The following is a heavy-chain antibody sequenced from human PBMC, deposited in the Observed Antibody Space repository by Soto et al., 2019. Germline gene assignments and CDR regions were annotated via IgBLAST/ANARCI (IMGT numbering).Heavy chain of an antibody. CDR1: GGTFSTYA. V-gene: IGHV1-69*06. CDR3: ARDRVREYYSTSSYGSWAFDI. J-gene: IGHJ3*02. Sequence: ASVKVSCKASGGTFSTYAINWVRQAPGQGLEWMGGTIPIFGTANYAHKLQGRVTITADKSTSTAYMELNSLRSEDTAVYYCARDRVREYYSTSSYGSWAFDIWGQGTMVTVSS. CDR2: TIPIFGTA. D-gene: IGHD6-6*01.